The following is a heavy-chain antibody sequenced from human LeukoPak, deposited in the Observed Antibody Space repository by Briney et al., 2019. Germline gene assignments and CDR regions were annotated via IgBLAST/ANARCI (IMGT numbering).Heavy chain of an antibody. D-gene: IGHD1-7*01. V-gene: IGHV4-39*07. CDR1: GGSISSSSYY. CDR3: ARDRVNWNYLSSVDY. Sequence: PSETLSLTCTVSGGSISSSSYYWGWIRQPPGKGLEWIGTIYYSGSTYYNSSLKSRVTISVDTSKNQFSLKLSSVTAADTAVYYCARDRVNWNYLSSVDYWGQGTLVTVSS. CDR2: IYYSGST. J-gene: IGHJ4*02.